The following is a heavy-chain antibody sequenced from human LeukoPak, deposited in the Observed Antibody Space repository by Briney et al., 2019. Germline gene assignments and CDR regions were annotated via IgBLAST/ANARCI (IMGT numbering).Heavy chain of an antibody. Sequence: ASVKVSCKASGYTFTSYGISWVRQAPGQGLEWMGGIIPIFGTANYAQKFQGRVTITADKSTSTAYMEVRSLRSDDTAMYYCARGKGNYGDPASFDYWGQGTLVTVSS. V-gene: IGHV1-69*06. J-gene: IGHJ4*02. CDR2: IIPIFGTA. D-gene: IGHD4-17*01. CDR1: GYTFTSYG. CDR3: ARGKGNYGDPASFDY.